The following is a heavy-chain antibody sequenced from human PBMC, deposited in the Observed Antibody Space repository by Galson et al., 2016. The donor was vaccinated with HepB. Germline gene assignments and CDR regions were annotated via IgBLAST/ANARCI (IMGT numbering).Heavy chain of an antibody. Sequence: SLRLSCAASGFTFSSYGMHWVRQAPGKGLEWVAVVWYDGSNKYYADSVKGRFTISRNNAKNSLYLQMKSLRDEDTAVYFCARTSYSYDTSDYSEAIYLDYWGQGTLVSVSS. CDR2: VWYDGSNK. V-gene: IGHV3-33*01. CDR1: GFTFSSYG. D-gene: IGHD3-16*01. J-gene: IGHJ4*02. CDR3: ARTSYSYDTSDYSEAIYLDY.